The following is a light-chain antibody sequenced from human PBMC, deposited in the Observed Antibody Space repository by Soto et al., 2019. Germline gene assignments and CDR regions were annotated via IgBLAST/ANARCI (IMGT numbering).Light chain of an antibody. CDR1: SSNIGAGYD. Sequence: QSVLTQPPSVSGAPGQRVTISCPGSSSNIGAGYDVHWYQQLPGTAPKLLIYGNSNRPSGVPDRFSGSKSGTSASLAITGLQAEDEADYYCQSYDSSLSGTYVVGTGTKVTVL. CDR2: GNS. V-gene: IGLV1-40*01. J-gene: IGLJ1*01. CDR3: QSYDSSLSGTYV.